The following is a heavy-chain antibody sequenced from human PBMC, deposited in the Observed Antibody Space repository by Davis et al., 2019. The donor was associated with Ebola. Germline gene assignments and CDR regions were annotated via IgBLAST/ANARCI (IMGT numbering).Heavy chain of an antibody. J-gene: IGHJ4*02. V-gene: IGHV3-30-3*01. D-gene: IGHD6-13*01. Sequence: GESLKISCAASGFTFSSYTMHWVRQAPGKGLEWVALISYDGSNKYYADSVKGRFTISRDNSKNTLYLQMNILRADDTAVYYCARAAGMAAAGTWGQGTLVTVSS. CDR1: GFTFSSYT. CDR2: ISYDGSNK. CDR3: ARAAGMAAAGT.